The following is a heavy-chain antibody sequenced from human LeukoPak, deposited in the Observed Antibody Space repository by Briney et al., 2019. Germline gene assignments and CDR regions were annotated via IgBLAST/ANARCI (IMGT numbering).Heavy chain of an antibody. V-gene: IGHV1-18*01. J-gene: IGHJ6*02. D-gene: IGHD6-13*01. CDR3: ARDGGLSGPGIAAAVYYYGMDV. CDR2: ISAYNGNT. CDR1: GYTFTSYG. Sequence: ASVKVSCKASGYTFTSYGISWVRQAPGQGLEWMGWISAYNGNTDYAQKLQGRVTMTTDTSTSTAYMELRSLRSDDTAVYHCARDGGLSGPGIAAAVYYYGMDVWGQGTTVTVSS.